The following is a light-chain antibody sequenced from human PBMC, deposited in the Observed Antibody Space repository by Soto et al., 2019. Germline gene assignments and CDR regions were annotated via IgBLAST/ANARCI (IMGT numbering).Light chain of an antibody. V-gene: IGLV2-14*01. CDR2: EVS. CDR3: SSSTSGSWV. J-gene: IGLJ3*02. Sequence: QSALTQPASVSGSPGQSITISCTGTNSDVGGYNYVSWYQQYPGKTPKVVIYEVSKRPSGVSNRFSGSKSGNTASLTISGLQAEDEADYYCSSSTSGSWVFGGGTKLTVL. CDR1: NSDVGGYNY.